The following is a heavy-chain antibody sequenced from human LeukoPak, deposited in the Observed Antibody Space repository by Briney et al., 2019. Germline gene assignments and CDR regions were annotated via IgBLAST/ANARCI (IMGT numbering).Heavy chain of an antibody. Sequence: PSETLSLTCTVSGGSISSSSYYWGWIRQPPGKGLEWIGSIYYSGSTYYNPSLKSRVTISVDTSKNQFSLKLSSVTAADTAVYYCARSDCSSTSCYAGPNWFDPWGQGTLVTVSS. V-gene: IGHV4-39*01. D-gene: IGHD2-2*01. CDR3: ARSDCSSTSCYAGPNWFDP. CDR1: GGSISSSSYY. CDR2: IYYSGST. J-gene: IGHJ5*02.